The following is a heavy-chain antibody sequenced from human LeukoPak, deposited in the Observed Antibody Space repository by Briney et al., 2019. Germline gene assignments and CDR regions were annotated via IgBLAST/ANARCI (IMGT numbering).Heavy chain of an antibody. J-gene: IGHJ1*01. CDR1: GFTFDDYA. Sequence: PGGSLRLSCAASGFTFDDYAMHWVRQAPGKGLEWVSGIRWDSGTIGYADSVKGRFTISRDNAKNSLYLQMNSLRAEDMALYYCAGTYYYDSSGFYPEFFQHWGQGTLVIISS. CDR2: IRWDSGTI. V-gene: IGHV3-9*03. D-gene: IGHD3-22*01. CDR3: AGTYYYDSSGFYPEFFQH.